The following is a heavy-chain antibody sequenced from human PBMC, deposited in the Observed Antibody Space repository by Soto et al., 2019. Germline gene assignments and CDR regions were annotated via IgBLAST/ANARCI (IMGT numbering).Heavy chain of an antibody. J-gene: IGHJ4*02. CDR2: IYHSGST. CDR1: SGSISSSNW. V-gene: IGHV4-4*02. D-gene: IGHD5-12*01. CDR3: ARRGYSGYELDY. Sequence: SETLSLTCAVSSGSISSSNWWSWVRQPPGKGLEWIGEIYHSGSTNYNPSLKSRVTISVDKSKNQFSLKLSSVTAADTAVYYCARRGYSGYELDYWGQGTLVTVSS.